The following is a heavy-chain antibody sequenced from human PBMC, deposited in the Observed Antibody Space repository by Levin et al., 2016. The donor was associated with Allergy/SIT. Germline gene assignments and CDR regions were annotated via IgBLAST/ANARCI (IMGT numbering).Heavy chain of an antibody. CDR1: GYTFTSYG. Sequence: ASVKVSCKASGYTFTSYGISWVRQAPGQGLEWMGWISAYNGNTNYTQKLQGRVTMTTDTSTSTAYMELRSLRSDDTAVYYCARGGSQSSSWNYYYGMDVWGQGTTVTVSS. CDR3: ARGGSQSSSWNYYYGMDV. CDR2: ISAYNGNT. D-gene: IGHD6-13*01. V-gene: IGHV1-18*01. J-gene: IGHJ6*02.